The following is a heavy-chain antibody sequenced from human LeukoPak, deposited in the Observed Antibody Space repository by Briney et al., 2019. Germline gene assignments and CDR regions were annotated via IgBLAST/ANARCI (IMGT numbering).Heavy chain of an antibody. Sequence: ASVKVSCKASGYTFTGYYIHWVRQAPGQGLEWMGRINPDSGDSNYEQKFQGRVTMTRDTSISTAYMELSRLRSDDTAAYYCARAPTAMVKVFDYWGQGTLVTVSS. CDR3: ARAPTAMVKVFDY. D-gene: IGHD5-18*01. J-gene: IGHJ4*02. CDR1: GYTFTGYY. V-gene: IGHV1-2*06. CDR2: INPDSGDS.